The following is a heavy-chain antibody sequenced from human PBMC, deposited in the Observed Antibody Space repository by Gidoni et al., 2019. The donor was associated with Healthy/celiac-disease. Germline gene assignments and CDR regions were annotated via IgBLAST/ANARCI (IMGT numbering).Heavy chain of an antibody. D-gene: IGHD2-15*01. Sequence: QVQLQESGPGLVKPSQTLSLTCTVSGGSISSGGYYWSWIRQHPGKGLEWIGYIYYSGSTYYNPALKSRVTISVDTSKNQCSLKLSSVTAADTAVYYCAREGCSGGSCYSGAWGQGTLVTVSS. V-gene: IGHV4-31*03. CDR1: GGSISSGGYY. CDR3: AREGCSGGSCYSGA. J-gene: IGHJ5*02. CDR2: IYYSGST.